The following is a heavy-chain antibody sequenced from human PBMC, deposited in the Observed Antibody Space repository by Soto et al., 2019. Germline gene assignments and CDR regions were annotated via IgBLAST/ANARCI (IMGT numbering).Heavy chain of an antibody. V-gene: IGHV4-34*01. D-gene: IGHD6-19*01. Sequence: PSETLSLTCAVYGGSFSGYYWSWIRQPPGKGLEWIGEINHSGSTNYNPSLKSRVTISVDTSKNQFSLKLSSVTAADTAVYYCARGIGSGWTNYYYYYGMDVWGQGTTVTVS. CDR1: GGSFSGYY. CDR3: ARGIGSGWTNYYYYYGMDV. J-gene: IGHJ6*02. CDR2: INHSGST.